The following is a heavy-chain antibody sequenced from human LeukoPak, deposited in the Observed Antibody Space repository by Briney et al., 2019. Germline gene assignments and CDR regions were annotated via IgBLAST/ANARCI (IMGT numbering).Heavy chain of an antibody. J-gene: IGHJ2*01. CDR2: IYSGGGKT. CDR3: VVILVPGGVWHFDL. D-gene: IGHD2-2*01. V-gene: IGHV3-33*03. CDR1: GLTFSNYG. Sequence: GTPLRLSCVASGLTFSNYGFHWVRQAPGKGLEWVAIIYSGGGKTKHYAESLKDRFTISRDDSKDTVYLQMHSLRAEDTAVYYCVVILVPGGVWHFDLWGRGTLVTVSS.